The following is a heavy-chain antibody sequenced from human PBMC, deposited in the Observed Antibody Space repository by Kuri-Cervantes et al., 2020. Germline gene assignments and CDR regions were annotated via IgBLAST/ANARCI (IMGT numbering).Heavy chain of an antibody. CDR3: ARETTHPMTTVTTKVGYWYFDL. D-gene: IGHD4-17*01. Sequence: SETLSLTCAVYGGSFSGYYWSWIRQPPGKGLEWIGYIYYSGSTNYNPSLKSRVTISVDTSKNQFSLKLSSVTAADTAVYYCARETTHPMTTVTTKVGYWYFDLWGRGTLVTVSS. CDR2: IYYSGST. CDR1: GGSFSGYY. J-gene: IGHJ2*01. V-gene: IGHV4-59*01.